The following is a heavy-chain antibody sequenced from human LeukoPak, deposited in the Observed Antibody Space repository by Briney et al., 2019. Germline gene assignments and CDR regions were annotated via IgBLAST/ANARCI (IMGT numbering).Heavy chain of an antibody. CDR1: GFTFSSYG. CDR2: IRYDGSNK. CDR3: AKLGVWFGELIDY. J-gene: IGHJ4*02. D-gene: IGHD3-10*01. V-gene: IGHV3-30*02. Sequence: GGSLRLSCAASGFTFSSYGMHWVRQAPGKGLEWVAFIRYDGSNKYYADSVKGRFTISRDNSKNTLYLQMNSLRAEDTAVYYCAKLGVWFGELIDYWGQGTLVTVSS.